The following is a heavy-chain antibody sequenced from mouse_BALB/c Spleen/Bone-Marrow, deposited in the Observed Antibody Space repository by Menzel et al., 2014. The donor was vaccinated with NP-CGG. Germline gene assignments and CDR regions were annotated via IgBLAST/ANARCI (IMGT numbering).Heavy chain of an antibody. CDR3: ARDMGDY. V-gene: IGHV5-4*02. J-gene: IGHJ2*01. CDR2: ISDGGTYS. CDR1: GFTFSDYY. D-gene: IGHD1-1*02. Sequence: EVKLVESGGGLMKPGVSLKLSCAASGFTFSDYYMYWVRQTPEKRLEWVATISDGGTYSYYADSVKGRFTISRDNAKSNLYLQMNSLKSEDTAMYYCARDMGDYWGQGTTLTVSS.